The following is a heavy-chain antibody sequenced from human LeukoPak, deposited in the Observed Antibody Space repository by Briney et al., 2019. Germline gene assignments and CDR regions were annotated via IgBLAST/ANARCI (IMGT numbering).Heavy chain of an antibody. CDR1: RYTFTRHY. J-gene: IGHJ5*02. CDR3: ARDSVLGGRDSFGYGPCDP. Sequence: ASLKVSCKASRYTFTRHYMHWVRQAAGQGLEWMGRIDPREGGTSYARTFRGGVTLTGETSTSTVCIELKRLRSEDTAVYYYARDSVLGGRDSFGYGPCDPWGQGTLVTVSS. D-gene: IGHD5-18*01. V-gene: IGHV1-46*01. CDR2: IDPREGGT.